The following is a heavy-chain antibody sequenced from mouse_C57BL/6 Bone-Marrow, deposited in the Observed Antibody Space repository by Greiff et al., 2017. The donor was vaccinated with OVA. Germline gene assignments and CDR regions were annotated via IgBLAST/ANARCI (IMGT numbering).Heavy chain of an antibody. CDR2: SRNKANDYTT. CDR1: GFTFSDFY. V-gene: IGHV7-1*01. J-gene: IGHJ4*01. D-gene: IGHD1-2*01. CDR3: ARDSLYGPYYAMDY. Sequence: EVQLVESGGGLVQSGRSLRLSCATSGFTFSDFYMEWVRQAPGKGLEWIAASRNKANDYTTEYSASVKGRFIVSRDTSQSILYLQMKALRAEDTAIYYCARDSLYGPYYAMDYWGQGTSVTVSS.